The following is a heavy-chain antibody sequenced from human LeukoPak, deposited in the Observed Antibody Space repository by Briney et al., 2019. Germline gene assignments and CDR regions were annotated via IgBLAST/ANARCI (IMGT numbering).Heavy chain of an antibody. CDR2: IYYSGST. D-gene: IGHD2-15*01. V-gene: IGHV4-59*01. CDR3: AXXXXXSGGYYYYGMDV. Sequence: PSETLSLTCTVSGGSISSYYWSWIRQPPGKGLEWIGYIYYSGSTNYNPSLKSRVTISVDTSKNQFSLKLSSVTAADTAGYYCAXXXXXSGGYYYYGMDVWGQGTTVTVSS. J-gene: IGHJ6*02. CDR1: GGSISSYY.